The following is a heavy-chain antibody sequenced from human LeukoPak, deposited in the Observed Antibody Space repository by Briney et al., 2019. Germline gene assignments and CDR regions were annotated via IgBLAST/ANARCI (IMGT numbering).Heavy chain of an antibody. CDR3: ARETYYYDSSGYYYKGYYYYYMDV. J-gene: IGHJ6*03. Sequence: PSETLSLTCAVYGGSFSGYYWSWIRQPPGKGLEWIGEINHSGSTNYNPSLKSRVTISVDTSKNQFSLKLSSVTAADTAVYHCARETYYYDSSGYYYKGYYYYYMDVWGKGTTVTISS. V-gene: IGHV4-34*01. CDR2: INHSGST. CDR1: GGSFSGYY. D-gene: IGHD3-22*01.